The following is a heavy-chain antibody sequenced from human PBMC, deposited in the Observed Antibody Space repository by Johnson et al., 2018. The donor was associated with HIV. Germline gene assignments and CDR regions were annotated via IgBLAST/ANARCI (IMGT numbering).Heavy chain of an antibody. V-gene: IGHV3-30*03. CDR1: GFTFSNAW. J-gene: IGHJ3*02. D-gene: IGHD3-10*01. CDR2: ISYDGNNK. Sequence: QVQLVESGGGLVKPGGSLRLSCAASGFTFSNAWMSWVRQAPGKGLEWVAVISYDGNNKYYADSVKGRFTISRDNSKNTLYLQMNSLRAEDTAVYYCVRDSLVGGPPQVDAFDIWGQGTMVTVSS. CDR3: VRDSLVGGPPQVDAFDI.